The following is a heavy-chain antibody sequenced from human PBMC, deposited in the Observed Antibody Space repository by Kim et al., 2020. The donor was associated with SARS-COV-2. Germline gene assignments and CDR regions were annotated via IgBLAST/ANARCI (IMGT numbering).Heavy chain of an antibody. CDR1: GFTFNNYC. CDR3: AKDVSYSTNLEAFDI. V-gene: IGHV3-23*01. Sequence: GGSLRLSCAASGFTFNNYCMRWVRQAPGKGLEWVSSISSNEGGTYYADSVKGRFSISRDNAKKTMYLHIHSLRAEDTAVYYCAKDVSYSTNLEAFDIWGQGTMVTVSS. D-gene: IGHD2-8*01. J-gene: IGHJ3*02. CDR2: ISSNEGGT.